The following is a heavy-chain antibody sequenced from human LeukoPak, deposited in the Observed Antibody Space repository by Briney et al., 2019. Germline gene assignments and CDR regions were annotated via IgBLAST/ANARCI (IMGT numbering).Heavy chain of an antibody. Sequence: GGSLSLSCVVSGFTFSKFAVSWVRQAPGQGLEWVSVIYSGGSTYYADSVKGRFTISRDNSKNTLYLQMNSLRAEDTAVYYCERSTAGNLDYWGQGALVSVSS. CDR2: IYSGGST. CDR1: GFTFSKFA. V-gene: IGHV3-53*01. D-gene: IGHD5/OR15-5a*01. J-gene: IGHJ4*02. CDR3: ERSTAGNLDY.